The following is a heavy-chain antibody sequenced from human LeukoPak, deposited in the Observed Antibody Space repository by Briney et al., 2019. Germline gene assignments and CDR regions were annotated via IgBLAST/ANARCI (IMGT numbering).Heavy chain of an antibody. J-gene: IGHJ4*02. Sequence: PGGSLRLSCAASGFTFSTYAVTWVRQAPGKGLEWVSLISSSGVNTYYADSVKGRFTISRDNSRNTLSLQMNSLRDEDTAVYYCAISGLGFGEFRGLDYWGQGTLVTVSS. CDR2: ISSSGVNT. CDR1: GFTFSTYA. D-gene: IGHD3-10*01. V-gene: IGHV3-23*01. CDR3: AISGLGFGEFRGLDY.